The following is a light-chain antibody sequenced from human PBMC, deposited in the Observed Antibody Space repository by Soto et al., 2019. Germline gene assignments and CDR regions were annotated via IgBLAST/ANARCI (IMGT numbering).Light chain of an antibody. V-gene: IGLV1-44*01. Sequence: QSVLTQPPSLSGTPGQRVTISCSGSNSNIGRYSVNWYQHFPGTAPKILIYSDDERPSGVPDRSSGSQSGTSASLAISGLQSEDEAEYYCAAWDDNLNGPLFGGGTKVTVL. CDR3: AAWDDNLNGPL. CDR1: NSNIGRYS. J-gene: IGLJ3*02. CDR2: SDD.